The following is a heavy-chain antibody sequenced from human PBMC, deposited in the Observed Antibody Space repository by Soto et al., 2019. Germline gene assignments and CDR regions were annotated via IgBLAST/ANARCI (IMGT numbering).Heavy chain of an antibody. CDR2: ISAYNGNT. CDR3: ARIVYEGRATVGWYFDY. D-gene: IGHD1-26*01. Sequence: ASVEVSCKASGYTFTSYCISWVLQAPGQGLEWMGWISAYNGNTNYAQKLQGRVTMTTDTSTSTAYMELRSLRSDDTAVYYCARIVYEGRATVGWYFDYWGQGTLVTVS. V-gene: IGHV1-18*01. CDR1: GYTFTSYC. J-gene: IGHJ4*02.